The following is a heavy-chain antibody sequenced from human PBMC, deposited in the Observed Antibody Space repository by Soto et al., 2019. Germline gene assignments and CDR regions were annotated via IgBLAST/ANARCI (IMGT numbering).Heavy chain of an antibody. D-gene: IGHD6-19*01. CDR2: ISHSGSV. CDR1: GDSISTNYF. V-gene: IGHV4-4*02. CDR3: ARSFGWYAIDY. Sequence: QVLLQESGPGLVQPSGTLSLSCAVSGDSISTNYFWGWVRQPPGKGLEWVGDISHSGSVNYTPSLKSRVTISIYKSKNQFSLKLNSVTAADTAVYYCARSFGWYAIDYWGQGTLVIVSS. J-gene: IGHJ4*02.